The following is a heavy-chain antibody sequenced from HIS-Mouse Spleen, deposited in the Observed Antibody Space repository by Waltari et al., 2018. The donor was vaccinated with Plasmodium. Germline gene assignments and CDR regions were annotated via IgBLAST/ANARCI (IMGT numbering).Heavy chain of an antibody. D-gene: IGHD3-9*01. CDR1: GFHFSRSS. CDR2: ISSSSSYI. V-gene: IGHV3-21*01. CDR3: AREDILTGYYNDYWYFDL. J-gene: IGHJ2*01. Sequence: EVQMVESGGGLVKPGGSLRLCRDASGFHFSRSSLTRVRKAQVKGLEWVSSISSSSSYIYYADSVKGRFTISRDNAKNSLYLQMNSLRAEDTAVYYCAREDILTGYYNDYWYFDLWGRGTLVTVSS.